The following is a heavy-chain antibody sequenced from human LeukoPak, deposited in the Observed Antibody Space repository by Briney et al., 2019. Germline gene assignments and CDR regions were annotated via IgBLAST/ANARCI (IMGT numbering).Heavy chain of an antibody. J-gene: IGHJ4*02. CDR3: ARASLWFGELLSDY. CDR2: INPNSGGT. CDR1: GYTFTSYY. D-gene: IGHD3-10*01. V-gene: IGHV1-2*06. Sequence: ASVKVSCKASGYTFTSYYMHWVRQAPGQGLEWMGRINPNSGGTNYAQKFQGRVTMTRDTSISTAYMELSRLRSDDTAVYYCARASLWFGELLSDYWGQGTLVTVSS.